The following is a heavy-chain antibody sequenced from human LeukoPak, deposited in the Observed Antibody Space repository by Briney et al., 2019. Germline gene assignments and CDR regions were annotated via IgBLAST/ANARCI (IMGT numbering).Heavy chain of an antibody. CDR2: INHSGST. V-gene: IGHV4-34*01. J-gene: IGHJ2*01. Sequence: SETLPLTCAVYGGSFSGYYWSWLRQPPGKGLEWIGEINHSGSTNYNPSLKSRVTISVDTSKNQFSLKLSSVTAADTAVYYCARDKKWIQLWSHYWYFDLWGRGTLVTVSS. D-gene: IGHD5-18*01. CDR3: ARDKKWIQLWSHYWYFDL. CDR1: GGSFSGYY.